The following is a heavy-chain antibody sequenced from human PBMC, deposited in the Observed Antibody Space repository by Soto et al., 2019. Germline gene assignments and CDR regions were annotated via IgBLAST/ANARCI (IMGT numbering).Heavy chain of an antibody. CDR3: ARVGAGFSHYYDSSGRLVFGFDP. J-gene: IGHJ5*02. Sequence: ASVKVSCKASGYTFTGYYMHWVRQAPGQGLEWMGWINPNSGGTNYAQKFQGRVTMTRDTSISTAYMELSRLRSDDTAVYYCARVGAGFSHYYDSSGRLVFGFDPWGQGTLVTVSS. CDR1: GYTFTGYY. D-gene: IGHD3-22*01. V-gene: IGHV1-2*02. CDR2: INPNSGGT.